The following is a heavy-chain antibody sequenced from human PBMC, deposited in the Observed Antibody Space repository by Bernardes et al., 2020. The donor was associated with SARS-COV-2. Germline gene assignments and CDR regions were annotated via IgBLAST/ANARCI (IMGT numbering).Heavy chain of an antibody. D-gene: IGHD3-9*01. V-gene: IGHV3-7*02. CDR1: GITFSCFW. Sequence: GGVLRLLRAAPGITFSCFWMSWVRQASGKGVGGGANIKGDGSQGSSVGSVRGRFAISRDNAKNLLYLQMDSLRAEDTAVYYCARIDDVTGRDYWGQGTLVTVSS. CDR3: ARIDDVTGRDY. CDR2: IKGDGSQG. J-gene: IGHJ4*02.